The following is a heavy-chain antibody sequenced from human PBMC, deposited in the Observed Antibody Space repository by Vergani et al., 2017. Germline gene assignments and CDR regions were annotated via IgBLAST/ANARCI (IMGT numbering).Heavy chain of an antibody. CDR3: AKGMKVATINGGDHFDY. CDR1: GFTFDDYA. J-gene: IGHJ4*02. CDR2: ISWHSGSI. V-gene: IGHV3-9*01. D-gene: IGHD5-12*01. Sequence: EVQLVESGGGLVQPGRSLRLSCAASGFTFDDYAMHWVRQAPGKGLEWVSGISWHSGSIGYADSVKGRFTISRDNAKNSLYLQMNSLRAEDTALYYCAKGMKVATINGGDHFDYWGQGTLVTVSS.